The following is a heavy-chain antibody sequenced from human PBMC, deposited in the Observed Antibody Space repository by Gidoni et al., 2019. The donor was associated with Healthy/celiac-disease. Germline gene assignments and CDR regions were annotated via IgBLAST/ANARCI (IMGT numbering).Heavy chain of an antibody. CDR3: ASYYYDSSGYSGYFQH. V-gene: IGHV5-51*01. CDR1: GYSFPSYW. J-gene: IGHJ1*01. Sequence: VPLVQSGAAVKKPGASLKISCKGSGYSFPSYWIGWVRQMPGKGLEWMGIIYPGDSDTRYSPSFQGQVTISADKSISTAYLQWSSLKASDTAMYYCASYYYDSSGYSGYFQHWGQGTLVTVSS. D-gene: IGHD3-22*01. CDR2: IYPGDSDT.